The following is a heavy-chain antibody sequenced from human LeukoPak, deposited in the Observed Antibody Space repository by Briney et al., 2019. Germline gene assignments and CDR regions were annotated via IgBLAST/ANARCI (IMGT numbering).Heavy chain of an antibody. Sequence: PGGSLRLSCAASGFTFSSYEMNWVRQAPGKGLEWVSYISSSGSTIYYADSVKGRFTISRDNSKNTLYLQMNSLRAEDTAVYYCARAGSTVINRGLFDYWGQGTLVTVSS. CDR1: GFTFSSYE. CDR2: ISSSGSTI. V-gene: IGHV3-48*03. J-gene: IGHJ4*02. D-gene: IGHD4-17*01. CDR3: ARAGSTVINRGLFDY.